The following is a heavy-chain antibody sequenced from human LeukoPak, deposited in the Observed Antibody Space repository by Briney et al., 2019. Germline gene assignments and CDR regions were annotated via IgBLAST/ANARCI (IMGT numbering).Heavy chain of an antibody. Sequence: KSSETLSLTCTVSGGSISSSSYYWSWIRQPPGKGLEWIGYIYYSGSTNYNPSLKSRVTISVDTSKNQFSLKLSSVTAADTAVYYCARDSRRARHLYYFDYWGQGTLVTVSS. J-gene: IGHJ4*02. CDR3: ARDSRRARHLYYFDY. V-gene: IGHV4-61*01. CDR2: IYYSGST. CDR1: GGSISSSSYY. D-gene: IGHD6-6*01.